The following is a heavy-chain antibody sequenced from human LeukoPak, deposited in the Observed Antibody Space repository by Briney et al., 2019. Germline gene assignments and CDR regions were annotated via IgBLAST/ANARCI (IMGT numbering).Heavy chain of an antibody. CDR1: GFTFSSYG. CDR3: ARDLLSGGSCFYDY. D-gene: IGHD2-15*01. Sequence: GRSLRLSCAASGFTFSSYGMHWVRQAPGKGLEWVAVIWYDGSNKYYADSVKGRFTISRDNSKNTLYLQMNSLRAEDTAVYYCARDLLSGGSCFYDYWGQGTLVTVSS. V-gene: IGHV3-33*01. CDR2: IWYDGSNK. J-gene: IGHJ4*02.